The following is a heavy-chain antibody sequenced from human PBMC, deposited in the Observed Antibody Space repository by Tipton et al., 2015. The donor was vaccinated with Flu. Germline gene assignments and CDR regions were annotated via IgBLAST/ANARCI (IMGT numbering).Heavy chain of an antibody. Sequence: TLSLTCTVSGFSINTYYWSWVRQRPGKGLEWIGYIFYTGSTTYDPSFKSRVTISVDTSKNQFSLKLSSVTAADTAVYYCARVSQYGWASGGKFDPWGQGTLVTVSS. CDR2: IFYTGST. D-gene: IGHD3-16*01. CDR3: ARVSQYGWASGGKFDP. CDR1: GFSINTYY. J-gene: IGHJ5*02. V-gene: IGHV4-59*01.